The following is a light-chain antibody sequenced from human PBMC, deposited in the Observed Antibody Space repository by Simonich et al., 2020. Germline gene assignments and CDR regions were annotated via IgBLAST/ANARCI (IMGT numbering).Light chain of an antibody. J-gene: IGLJ3*02. CDR2: KDS. CDR3: YSAADNNLV. Sequence: SYELTPPSSVSVSPGQTARITCSGDVLAKKYARWFQQKPGQAPVLVIYKDSERPSGIPERFSGSSPGTTVTLTISGAQVEDEADYYCYSAADNNLVFGGGTKLTVL. V-gene: IGLV3-27*01. CDR1: VLAKKY.